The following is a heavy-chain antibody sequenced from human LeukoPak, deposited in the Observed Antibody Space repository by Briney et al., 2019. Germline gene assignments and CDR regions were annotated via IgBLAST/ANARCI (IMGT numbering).Heavy chain of an antibody. Sequence: SVKVSCKASGGTFISYAISWVRQAPGQGLEWMGGIIPIFGTANYAQKFQGRVTITADESTSTAYMELSSLRSEDTAVYYCARAPTRYYYDGSGYHYGMDVWGQGTTVTVSS. V-gene: IGHV1-69*13. J-gene: IGHJ6*02. CDR3: ARAPTRYYYDGSGYHYGMDV. CDR1: GGTFISYA. D-gene: IGHD3-22*01. CDR2: IIPIFGTA.